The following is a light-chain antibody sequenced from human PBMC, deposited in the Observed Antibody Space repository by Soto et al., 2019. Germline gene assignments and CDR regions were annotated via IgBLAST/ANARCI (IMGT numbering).Light chain of an antibody. CDR2: DAS. CDR3: QQFNTSPWT. CDR1: QSISTW. Sequence: DIQMTQSPSTLSASVRDRVTIXXRASQSISTWLAWYQQKPGKAPKXVIYDASTLESGVPSRFSGSGAGTEFTLTISSLQPDDFATYYCQQFNTSPWTFGQGTKVDIK. V-gene: IGKV1-5*01. J-gene: IGKJ1*01.